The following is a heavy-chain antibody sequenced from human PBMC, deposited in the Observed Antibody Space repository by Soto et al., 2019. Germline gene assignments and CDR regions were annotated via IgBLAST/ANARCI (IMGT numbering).Heavy chain of an antibody. CDR1: GGSISSYY. V-gene: IGHV4-59*01. CDR3: ARDTPYYYGMDV. Sequence: SETLSLTCTVSGGSISSYYWSWIRQPPGKGLEWIGYIYYSGSTNYNPSLKSRVTISVDTSKNQFSLKLSSVTAADTGVYYCARDTPYYYGMDVWGQGTTVTVSS. J-gene: IGHJ6*02. CDR2: IYYSGST.